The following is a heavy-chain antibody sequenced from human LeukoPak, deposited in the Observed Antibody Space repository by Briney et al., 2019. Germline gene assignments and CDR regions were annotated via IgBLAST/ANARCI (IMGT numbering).Heavy chain of an antibody. D-gene: IGHD7-27*01. V-gene: IGHV1-46*02. CDR2: INSSGGST. J-gene: IGHJ6*02. Sequence: VASVKVSCKASGGTFNRFAFSWVRQAPGQGLECMGIINSSGGSTSYAQKFQGRVTMTRDTSTSTVYMELSSLRSEDTAVYYCARVGTPGSWYYGMDVWGQGTTVTVSS. CDR1: GGTFNRFA. CDR3: ARVGTPGSWYYGMDV.